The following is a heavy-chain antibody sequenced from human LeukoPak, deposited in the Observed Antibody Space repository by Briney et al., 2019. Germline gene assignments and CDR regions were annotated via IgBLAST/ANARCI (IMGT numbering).Heavy chain of an antibody. V-gene: IGHV3-74*01. CDR3: AKDRGVHYYGSERGLYNWFDP. CDR2: ITNDGSST. Sequence: GGSLRLSCAASGLTFSSHWMHWVRQAPGKGLVWVSRITNDGSSTTYADSVKGRFTISRDNSKNTLYLQMNSLRAEDTAVYYCAKDRGVHYYGSERGLYNWFDPWGQGTLVTVSS. D-gene: IGHD3-10*01. J-gene: IGHJ5*02. CDR1: GLTFSSHW.